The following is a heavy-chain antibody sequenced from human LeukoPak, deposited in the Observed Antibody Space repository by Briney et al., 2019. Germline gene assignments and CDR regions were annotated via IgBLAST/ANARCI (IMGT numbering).Heavy chain of an antibody. CDR1: GFAFGSEA. D-gene: IGHD2-2*01. CDR2: ISPGGGTT. J-gene: IGHJ6*03. V-gene: IGHV3-23*01. CDR3: AKGGGYCSSTSCVDDYYYYMDV. Sequence: GGSLRLSCAVSGFAFGSEAMSWVRQSPARGLEWVASISPGGGTTYYADYVKGRFTISRDNSKNSLFVQMNSLRAEDTAVYYCAKGGGYCSSTSCVDDYYYYMDVWGKGTTVTVSS.